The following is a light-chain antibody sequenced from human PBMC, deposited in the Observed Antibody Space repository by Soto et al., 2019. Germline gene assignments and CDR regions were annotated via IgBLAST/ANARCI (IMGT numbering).Light chain of an antibody. CDR1: QNIRNY. Sequence: DIQMTQSPSSLSASVGDRVTITCRASQNIRNYLNWYQQKPGDAPKLLIYAASTLQGAVPSRFSGSGSGTDFTLTISSLQPEDFATYHCQQSHSTPYTFGQGNRLEI. CDR3: QQSHSTPYT. J-gene: IGKJ2*01. CDR2: AAS. V-gene: IGKV1-39*01.